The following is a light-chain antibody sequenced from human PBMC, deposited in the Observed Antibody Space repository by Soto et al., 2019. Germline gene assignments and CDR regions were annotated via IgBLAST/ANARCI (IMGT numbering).Light chain of an antibody. Sequence: NFMLTQPHSVSESPGKTVTISCTRSSGSIGSSYVQGYQQRPGSSPTTVIFEDNQRPTGVPVRFSGSIDSSSNSASLVISGLRTEDEADYYCQSYDTSNPLVFGGGTKLTVL. CDR1: SGSIGSSY. J-gene: IGLJ3*02. V-gene: IGLV6-57*01. CDR2: EDN. CDR3: QSYDTSNPLV.